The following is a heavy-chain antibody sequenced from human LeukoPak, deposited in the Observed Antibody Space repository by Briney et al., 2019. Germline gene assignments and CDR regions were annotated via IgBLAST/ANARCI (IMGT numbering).Heavy chain of an antibody. CDR2: ISSSSSYI. CDR1: GFTFSSYA. V-gene: IGHV3-21*01. J-gene: IGHJ6*03. D-gene: IGHD3-10*01. Sequence: GGSLRLSCAASGFTFSSYAMHWVRQAPGKGLEWVSSISSSSSYIYYADSVKGRFTISRDNSKNTLSLQMNSLRPEDTAVYYCTRAGGLVRGVHYYYYMDVWGKGTTVTISS. CDR3: TRAGGLVRGVHYYYYMDV.